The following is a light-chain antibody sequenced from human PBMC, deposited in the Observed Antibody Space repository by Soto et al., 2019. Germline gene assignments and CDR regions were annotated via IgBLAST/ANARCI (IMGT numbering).Light chain of an antibody. CDR3: QQLNSYPLT. J-gene: IGKJ4*01. CDR2: GAS. V-gene: IGKV1-9*01. CDR1: QGISSH. Sequence: IPLTQSPSSLSASVGDRVTITCRASQGISSHLAWYQQKPGKAPKLLISGASTLQTGVPSRFSGSGSGTDFTLTINSLQPEDFATYFCQQLNSYPLTFGGGTKVDIK.